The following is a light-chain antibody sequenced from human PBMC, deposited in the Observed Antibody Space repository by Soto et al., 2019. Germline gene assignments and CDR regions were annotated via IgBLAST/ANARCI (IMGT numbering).Light chain of an antibody. CDR1: QSVGNF. V-gene: IGKV3-11*01. CDR2: DTS. Sequence: EIVLTQSPGTLSLSPGERASLSCRASQSVGNFLVWYQQKPGQAPSLLIYDTSNRATGIPARLSGSGSGTDFTLTISSLEPEDFAIYYCQQYGNWPLTFGGGTKVEIK. CDR3: QQYGNWPLT. J-gene: IGKJ4*01.